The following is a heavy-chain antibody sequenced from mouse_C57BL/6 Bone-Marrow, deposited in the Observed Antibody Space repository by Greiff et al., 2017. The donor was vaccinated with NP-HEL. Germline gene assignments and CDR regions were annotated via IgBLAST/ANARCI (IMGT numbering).Heavy chain of an antibody. CDR3: ARRLSLEAMDY. Sequence: VQLQQSGPELVKPGASVKISCKASGYTFTDYYMNWVKQSHGKSLEWIGDINPNNGGTSYNQKFKGKATLTVDKSSSTAYMELRSLTSEDSAVYYCARRLSLEAMDYWGQGTSVTVSS. V-gene: IGHV1-26*01. CDR1: GYTFTDYY. J-gene: IGHJ4*01. CDR2: INPNNGGT.